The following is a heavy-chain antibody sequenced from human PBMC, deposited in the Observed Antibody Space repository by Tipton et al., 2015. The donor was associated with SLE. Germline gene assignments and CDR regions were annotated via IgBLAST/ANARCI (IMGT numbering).Heavy chain of an antibody. Sequence: TLSLTCTVSGGSISSGDYYWSWIRQPPGKGLEWIGYIYYSGSTYYNPSLKSRVTISVDTSKNQFSLKLSSVTAADTAVYYCARGRREDSSGYGGYYYYMDVWGKGTTVTVSS. CDR3: ARGRREDSSGYGGYYYYMDV. J-gene: IGHJ6*03. CDR1: GGSISSGDYY. CDR2: IYYSGST. V-gene: IGHV4-30-4*01. D-gene: IGHD3-22*01.